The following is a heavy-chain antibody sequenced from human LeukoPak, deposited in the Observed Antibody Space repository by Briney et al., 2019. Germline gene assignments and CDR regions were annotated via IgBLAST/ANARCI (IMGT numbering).Heavy chain of an antibody. D-gene: IGHD3-22*01. CDR2: ISYDGSNK. CDR1: GFTFSSYG. Sequence: GGSLRLSCAASGFTFSSYGMHWVRQAPGKGLEWVAVISYDGSNKYYADSVKGRFTISRDDSKNTLYLQMNSLRAEDTAMYYCAKASHYDTSGYLGYWGQGTLVTVSS. CDR3: AKASHYDTSGYLGY. V-gene: IGHV3-30*18. J-gene: IGHJ4*02.